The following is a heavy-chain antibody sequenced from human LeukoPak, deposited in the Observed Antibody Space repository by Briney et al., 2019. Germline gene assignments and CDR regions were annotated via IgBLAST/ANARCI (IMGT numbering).Heavy chain of an antibody. V-gene: IGHV3-53*01. CDR2: IYSGGST. CDR1: VFTVSSNY. J-gene: IGHJ4*02. Sequence: GGSLRLSCAASVFTVSSNYMSWVRQAPGKGLEWVSVIYSGGSTYYADSVKGRFTVSRDNPKNTLYLQMNSLRAEDTAVYFCAKRGVVIRAVIIVGFHKEAYYFDYWGQGALVTVSS. CDR3: AKRGVVIRAVIIVGFHKEAYYFDY. D-gene: IGHD3-10*01.